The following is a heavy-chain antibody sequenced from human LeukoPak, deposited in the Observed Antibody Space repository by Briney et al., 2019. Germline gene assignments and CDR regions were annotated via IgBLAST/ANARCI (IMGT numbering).Heavy chain of an antibody. D-gene: IGHD3-9*01. Sequence: SETLSLTCTVSGGSISSYYWSWIRQPAGKGLEWIGRIYTSGSTNYNPSLKSRVTMSVDTSKNQFSLKLSSVTAADTAVYYCARLNYDILTGYWGDFDYWGQGTLVTVSS. J-gene: IGHJ4*02. CDR1: GGSISSYY. V-gene: IGHV4-4*07. CDR3: ARLNYDILTGYWGDFDY. CDR2: IYTSGST.